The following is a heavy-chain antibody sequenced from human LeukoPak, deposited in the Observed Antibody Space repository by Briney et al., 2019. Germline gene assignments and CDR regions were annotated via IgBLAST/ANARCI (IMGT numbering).Heavy chain of an antibody. CDR1: GFTFSSYG. J-gene: IGHJ4*02. D-gene: IGHD3-9*01. CDR3: AKDAPLVWYFEHPTLALADY. CDR2: ISGSGGST. Sequence: GGSLRLSCAASGFTFSSYGMSWVRQAPGKGLEWVSAISGSGGSTYYADSVKGRFTISRDNSKNTLYLQMNSLRAEDTAVYYCAKDAPLVWYFEHPTLALADYWGQGTLVTVSS. V-gene: IGHV3-23*01.